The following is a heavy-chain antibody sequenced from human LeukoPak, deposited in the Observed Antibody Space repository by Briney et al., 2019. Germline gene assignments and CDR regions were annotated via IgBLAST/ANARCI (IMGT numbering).Heavy chain of an antibody. CDR2: ISGSGGST. CDR1: GFTFSSYA. Sequence: PGGSLRLSCAASGFTFSSYAMSWVRQAPGGGLEWVSAISGSGGSTYYADSVKGRFTISRDNSKNTLYLQMNSLRAGDTAVYYCAKVTYYFDSSGYLYYFDYWGQGTLVTVSS. J-gene: IGHJ4*02. CDR3: AKVTYYFDSSGYLYYFDY. D-gene: IGHD3-22*01. V-gene: IGHV3-23*01.